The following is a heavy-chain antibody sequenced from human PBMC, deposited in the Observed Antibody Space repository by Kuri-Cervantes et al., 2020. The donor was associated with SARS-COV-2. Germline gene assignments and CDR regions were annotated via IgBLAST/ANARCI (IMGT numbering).Heavy chain of an antibody. V-gene: IGHV3-53*01. D-gene: IGHD2-2*02. CDR3: AREIRYCSSTSCYTDAFVI. J-gene: IGHJ3*02. CDR2: LYGGDKT. Sequence: GESLKISCAGSGFTVANHSMRWVRQAPGKGLELVSILYGGDKTDYADSVKGRFTISRDNSKTTLYLQMNSLRAEDTAVYYCAREIRYCSSTSCYTDAFVIWGQGTMVTVSS. CDR1: GFTVANHS.